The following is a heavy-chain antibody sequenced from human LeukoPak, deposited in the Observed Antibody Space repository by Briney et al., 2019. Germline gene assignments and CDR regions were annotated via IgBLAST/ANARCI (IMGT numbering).Heavy chain of an antibody. CDR1: GFTFSSYG. J-gene: IGHJ4*02. CDR2: ISYDGSNK. Sequence: GGSLRLSCAASGFTFSSYGMHWVRQAPGKGLEWVAVISYDGSNKYYADSVKGRFTISRDNSKNTLYLQMNSPRAEDTAVYYCAKNYCSGGSCFDYWGQGTLVTVSS. D-gene: IGHD2-15*01. V-gene: IGHV3-30*18. CDR3: AKNYCSGGSCFDY.